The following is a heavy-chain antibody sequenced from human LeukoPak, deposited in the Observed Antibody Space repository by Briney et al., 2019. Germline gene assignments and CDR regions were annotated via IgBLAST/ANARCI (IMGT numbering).Heavy chain of an antibody. J-gene: IGHJ2*01. CDR2: FDPEDGET. D-gene: IGHD2-15*01. CDR1: GYTLTELS. V-gene: IGHV1-24*01. Sequence: ASLKVSCKVSGYTLTELSMHWVRQAPGKGLEWMGGFDPEDGETIYAQKFQGRVTMTEDTSTDTAYMELSSLRSEDTAVYYCATDRRYCSGGSCSYWYFDLWGRGTLVTVSS. CDR3: ATDRRYCSGGSCSYWYFDL.